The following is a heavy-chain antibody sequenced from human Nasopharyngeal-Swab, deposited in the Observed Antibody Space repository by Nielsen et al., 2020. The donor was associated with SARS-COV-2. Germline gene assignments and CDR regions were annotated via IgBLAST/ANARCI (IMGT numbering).Heavy chain of an antibody. V-gene: IGHV3-20*01. D-gene: IGHD6-13*01. Sequence: GGSLRLSCAASGFTFSDSYMTWARQAPGKGLEWVSGINWNGGSTGYADSVKGRFTISRDNAKNSLYLQMNSLRAEDTALYHCARAGTSDYYYYGMDVWGQGTTVTVSS. CDR1: GFTFSDSY. CDR3: ARAGTSDYYYYGMDV. J-gene: IGHJ6*02. CDR2: INWNGGST.